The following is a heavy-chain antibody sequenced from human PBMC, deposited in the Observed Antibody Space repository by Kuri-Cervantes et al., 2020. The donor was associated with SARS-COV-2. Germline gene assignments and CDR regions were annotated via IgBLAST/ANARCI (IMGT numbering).Heavy chain of an antibody. V-gene: IGHV4-39*01. D-gene: IGHD1/OR15-1a*01. CDR3: ARLRQQSVAFDI. Sequence: SETLSLTCTVSGGSISSSSYYWGWIRQPPGKGLEWIGSIYYSGSTYYNPSLKSRVTISVDTSKNQFSLKLSSVTAADTAVYYCARLRQQSVAFDIWGQGTMVTVPS. CDR2: IYYSGST. CDR1: GGSISSSSYY. J-gene: IGHJ3*02.